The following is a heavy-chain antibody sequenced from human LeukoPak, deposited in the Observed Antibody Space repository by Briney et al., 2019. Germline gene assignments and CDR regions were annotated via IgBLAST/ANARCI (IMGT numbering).Heavy chain of an antibody. Sequence: GESLKISCKGSGYSFTSYWTGWVRQMPGKGLEWMGIIYPGDSDTRYSPSFQGQVTISADKPISTAYLQWSSLKASDGAMYYCATNTMFRGIHAFDIWGQGTMVTVSS. V-gene: IGHV5-51*04. CDR3: ATNTMFRGIHAFDI. CDR1: GYSFTSYW. J-gene: IGHJ3*02. D-gene: IGHD3-10*01. CDR2: IYPGDSDT.